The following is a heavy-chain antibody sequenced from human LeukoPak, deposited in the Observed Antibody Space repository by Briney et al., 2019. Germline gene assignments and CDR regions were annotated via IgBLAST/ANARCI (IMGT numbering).Heavy chain of an antibody. D-gene: IGHD3-16*01. V-gene: IGHV3-7*01. CDR3: ARDRLGAEYDY. J-gene: IGHJ4*02. Sequence: GGSLRLSCAASGFIFSSYWMTWVRQAPGKGLEWVANIKPDGSEIYSVDSVKGRFTISRDNAKKSLYLEMNSLRAEDTAVYYCARDRLGAEYDYWGQGTLVSVSS. CDR2: IKPDGSEI. CDR1: GFIFSSYW.